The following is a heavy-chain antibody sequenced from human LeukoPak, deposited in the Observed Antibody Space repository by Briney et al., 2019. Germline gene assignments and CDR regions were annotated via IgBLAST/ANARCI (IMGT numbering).Heavy chain of an antibody. J-gene: IGHJ3*02. V-gene: IGHV3-23*01. CDR2: ISGSSGST. CDR1: GFTFSSYA. Sequence: GGSLRLSCAASGFTFSSYAMSWVRQAPGKGLEWVSAISGSSGSTYYADSVKGRFTISRDNSKNPLYLQMNSLRAEDTAVYYCAKDRDDSSGYYHDAFDIWGQGTMDTVSS. D-gene: IGHD3-22*01. CDR3: AKDRDDSSGYYHDAFDI.